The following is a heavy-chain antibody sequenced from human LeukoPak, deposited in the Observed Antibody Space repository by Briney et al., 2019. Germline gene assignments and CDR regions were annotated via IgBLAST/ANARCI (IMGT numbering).Heavy chain of an antibody. Sequence: SGTLSLTCAVSGASISSNWWNWVRQPPGKGLEWIGEIHHSGSANYNPSLKSRVTISLDTSENHFSLRLSSVTAANTAVYYCVRDRGEFSYSHDYWGQGTLVTVSS. J-gene: IGHJ4*02. CDR3: VRDRGEFSYSHDY. V-gene: IGHV4-4*02. CDR1: GASISSNW. D-gene: IGHD1-26*01. CDR2: IHHSGSA.